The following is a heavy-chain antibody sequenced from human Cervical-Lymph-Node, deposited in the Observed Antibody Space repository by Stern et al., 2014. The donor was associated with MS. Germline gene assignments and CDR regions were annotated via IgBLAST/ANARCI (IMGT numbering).Heavy chain of an antibody. D-gene: IGHD5-24*01. CDR1: GGSISSGEYY. Sequence: QVQLQESGPGLVKPSQTLSLTCTVTGGSISSGEYYWSWIRQSPGNGLEWIGYIHNSGTTYYNPSLKSRVPISVDTSKNQFSLKLRSVTAADTAVYYCSRDADGYSLVFGYWGRGTLVTVSS. CDR2: IHNSGTT. J-gene: IGHJ4*02. CDR3: SRDADGYSLVFGY. V-gene: IGHV4-30-4*01.